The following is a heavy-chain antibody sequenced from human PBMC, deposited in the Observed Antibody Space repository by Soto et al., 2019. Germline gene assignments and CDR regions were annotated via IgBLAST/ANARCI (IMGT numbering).Heavy chain of an antibody. Sequence: SETLSLTCAMYGGSFSGHYWSWLRQPPGKGLEWIGEINHSRSTNYNPSLKSRVTISVDTSKNQFSLKLSSVTAADTAVYYCARGGYWRFDYWGQGPLVTVSS. CDR1: GGSFSGHY. CDR3: ARGGYWRFDY. J-gene: IGHJ4*02. V-gene: IGHV4-34*01. D-gene: IGHD3-3*01. CDR2: INHSRST.